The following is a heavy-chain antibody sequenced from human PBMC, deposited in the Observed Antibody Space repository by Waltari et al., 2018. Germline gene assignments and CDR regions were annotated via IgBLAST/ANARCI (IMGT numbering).Heavy chain of an antibody. Sequence: QVQLQESGPGLVKPSETLSLTCAVSGYSISSGYYWGWIRQPPGKGLEYIGYISGSSGSTYYNPSLKSRVTISKDTSNNQFSLKLSSVTAADTAVYYCARLPLGVVVVMSALYFDSWGQGVLVTVSS. V-gene: IGHV4-38-2*01. CDR3: ARLPLGVVVVMSALYFDS. CDR2: ISGSSGST. CDR1: GYSISSGYY. J-gene: IGHJ4*02. D-gene: IGHD2-15*01.